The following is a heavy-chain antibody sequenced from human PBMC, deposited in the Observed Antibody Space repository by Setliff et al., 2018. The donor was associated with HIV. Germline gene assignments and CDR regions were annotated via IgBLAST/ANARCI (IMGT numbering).Heavy chain of an antibody. Sequence: SETLSLTCTVSGGSISNTNYYWGWIRQPPGKGLEWIGAIYYSGNTYYNPTLKSRVTLSVDTSKNQFSLKLSSVTAADTAVYYCARFRGYRYGYRYYYYMDVWGKGTSVTVSS. J-gene: IGHJ6*03. D-gene: IGHD5-18*01. CDR2: IYYSGNT. CDR3: ARFRGYRYGYRYYYYMDV. V-gene: IGHV4-39*07. CDR1: GGSISNTNYY.